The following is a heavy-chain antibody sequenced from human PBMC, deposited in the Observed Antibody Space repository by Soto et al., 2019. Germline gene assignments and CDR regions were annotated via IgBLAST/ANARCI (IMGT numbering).Heavy chain of an antibody. J-gene: IGHJ4*02. D-gene: IGHD6-13*01. V-gene: IGHV3-72*01. CDR2: TRNKANSYTT. Sequence: GGSLRLSCAASGFTFSDHYMDWVRQAPGKGLEWVGRTRNKANSYTTEYAASVKGRFTISRDDSKNSLYLQMNSLKTEDTAVYYCSRGASYSSSWYDFDYWGQGTLDTVSS. CDR1: GFTFSDHY. CDR3: SRGASYSSSWYDFDY.